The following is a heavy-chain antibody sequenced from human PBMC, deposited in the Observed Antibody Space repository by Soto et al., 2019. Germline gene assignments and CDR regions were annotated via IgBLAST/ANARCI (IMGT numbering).Heavy chain of an antibody. CDR2: IYYSGST. CDR1: GGSISSGGHY. V-gene: IGHV4-39*01. J-gene: IGHJ5*02. CDR3: ARHQSHSSSYVDP. D-gene: IGHD6-13*01. Sequence: SETLSLTCTVSGGSISSGGHYWSWIRQHPGKGLEWIGSIYYSGSTYYNPSLKSRVTISVDTSKNQFSLKLSSVTAADTAVYYCARHQSHSSSYVDPWGQGTLVTVSS.